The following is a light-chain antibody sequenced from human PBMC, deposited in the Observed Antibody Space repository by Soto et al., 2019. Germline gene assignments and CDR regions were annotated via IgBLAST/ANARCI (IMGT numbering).Light chain of an antibody. J-gene: IGLJ1*01. Sequence: QSALTQPRSVSGSPGQSVTISCTGTGSDVGGYNYVSWYQQYPDKAPKVMIYDVTKRPAGVPDRFSGSKSGNTASLTISGLQSGDEADYYCCSYAGSYTYVFGTGTKLTVL. CDR1: GSDVGGYNY. V-gene: IGLV2-11*01. CDR2: DVT. CDR3: CSYAGSYTYV.